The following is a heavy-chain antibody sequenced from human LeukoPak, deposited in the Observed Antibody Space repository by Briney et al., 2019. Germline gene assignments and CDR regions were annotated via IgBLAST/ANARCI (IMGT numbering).Heavy chain of an antibody. CDR2: ISNSSSFT. D-gene: IGHD6-13*01. CDR1: GFTFSDHY. J-gene: IGHJ3*02. Sequence: GGSLRLSCAASGFTFSDHYMSWIRQAPGKGLEWVSYISNSSSFTNYADSVKGRFTISRDNAKTSLYLQMNSLRAEDTAVYYCARDRYSSSWFDIWGQGTKVTVSS. V-gene: IGHV3-11*05. CDR3: ARDRYSSSWFDI.